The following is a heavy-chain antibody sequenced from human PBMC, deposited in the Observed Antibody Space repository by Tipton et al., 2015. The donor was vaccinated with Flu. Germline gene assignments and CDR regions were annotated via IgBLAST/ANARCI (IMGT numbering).Heavy chain of an antibody. CDR2: IYSSGIT. Sequence: TLSLTCTVSGDSISSGGFYWSWVRQPAGKGLEWIGRIYSSGITKYNPSLKSRVTISIDTSKHQFSLKVTSVTAADTAVYYCARRDFSNYVSDPKDWFDRWGQGILVTVSS. J-gene: IGHJ5*02. D-gene: IGHD4-11*01. V-gene: IGHV4-61*02. CDR3: ARRDFSNYVSDPKDWFDR. CDR1: GDSISSGGFY.